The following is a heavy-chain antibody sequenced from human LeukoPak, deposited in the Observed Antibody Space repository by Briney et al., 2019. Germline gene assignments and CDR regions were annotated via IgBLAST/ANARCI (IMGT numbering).Heavy chain of an antibody. V-gene: IGHV4-39*01. Sequence: SETLSLTCTVSGVSTTNGIYYWAWIRQPPGKGLEWIGSVHDVGSTYYNLSLRSRVTMSIDTSKNQFSLRLNSVTAADTAVYYCARHAEYNSGWHFYLDHWGQGILVTVSS. CDR2: VHDVGST. J-gene: IGHJ4*02. D-gene: IGHD6-19*01. CDR3: ARHAEYNSGWHFYLDH. CDR1: GVSTTNGIYY.